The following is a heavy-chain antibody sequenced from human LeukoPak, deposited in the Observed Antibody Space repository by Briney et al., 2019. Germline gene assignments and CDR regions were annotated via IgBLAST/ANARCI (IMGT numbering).Heavy chain of an antibody. CDR3: AKSGGSYYDYYYYYMDV. V-gene: IGHV3-30*18. Sequence: GGSLRLSCAASGFTFSSYAMSWVRQAPGKGLEWVAVISYDGSNKYYADSVKGRFTISRDNSKNTLYLQMNSLRAEDTAVYYCAKSGGSYYDYYYYYMDVWGKGTTVTVSS. J-gene: IGHJ6*03. CDR2: ISYDGSNK. CDR1: GFTFSSYA. D-gene: IGHD1-26*01.